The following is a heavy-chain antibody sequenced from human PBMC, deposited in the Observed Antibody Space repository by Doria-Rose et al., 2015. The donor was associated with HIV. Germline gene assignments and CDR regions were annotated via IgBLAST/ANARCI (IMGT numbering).Heavy chain of an antibody. V-gene: IGHV2-26*01. Sequence: QVTLKESGPVLVKPTETLTLTCTVSGVSLSSPGMGVSWIRQPPGKALEWLANIFSDDEGSYKTSLQSRLTISRGTSKSQVVLTMTDMDPVDTATYYCARIKSSRWYHKYYFDFWGQGTLVIVSA. J-gene: IGHJ4*02. CDR1: GVSLSSPGMG. CDR3: ARIKSSRWYHKYYFDF. CDR2: IFSDDEG. D-gene: IGHD6-13*01.